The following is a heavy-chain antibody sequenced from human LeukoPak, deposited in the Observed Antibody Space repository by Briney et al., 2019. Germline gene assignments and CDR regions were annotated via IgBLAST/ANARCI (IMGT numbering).Heavy chain of an antibody. D-gene: IGHD2-15*01. Sequence: SQTLSLTCTVSGGSISSDGYYWSWIRQHPGKGLEWIGYIYYSGSTYYNPSLKSRVTISVDTSKNQFSLKLSSVTAADTAVYYCARDPGYCSGGSCYSPLAGFDPWGQGTLVTVSS. V-gene: IGHV4-31*03. CDR3: ARDPGYCSGGSCYSPLAGFDP. CDR1: GGSISSDGYY. CDR2: IYYSGST. J-gene: IGHJ5*02.